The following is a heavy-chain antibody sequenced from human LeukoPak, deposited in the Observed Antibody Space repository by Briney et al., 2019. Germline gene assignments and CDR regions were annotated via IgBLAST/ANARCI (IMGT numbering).Heavy chain of an antibody. V-gene: IGHV4-34*01. Sequence: SETLSLTCAVYGGSFSGYYWSWIRQPPGKGLEWIGEINHSGSTNYNPSLKSRVTISVDTSKIQFSLKLSSVTAADTAVYYCARDPYSSLYNWFDPWGQGTLVTVSS. CDR2: INHSGST. D-gene: IGHD6-13*01. CDR1: GGSFSGYY. J-gene: IGHJ5*02. CDR3: ARDPYSSLYNWFDP.